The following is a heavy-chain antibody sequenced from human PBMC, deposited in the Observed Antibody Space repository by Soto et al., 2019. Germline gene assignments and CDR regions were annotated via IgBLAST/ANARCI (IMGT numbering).Heavy chain of an antibody. Sequence: GGSLRLSCAASGFTFSLYSMIWVRQAPGKGLEWVAAITSSSRYIKYEDSLKGRFTISRDNAKNYLLRQLDSLRAEDAAVYFCVRASSTNSHPDYWGQGTLVTVSS. CDR2: ITSSSRYI. D-gene: IGHD2-2*01. CDR3: VRASSTNSHPDY. J-gene: IGHJ4*02. CDR1: GFTFSLYS. V-gene: IGHV3-21*01.